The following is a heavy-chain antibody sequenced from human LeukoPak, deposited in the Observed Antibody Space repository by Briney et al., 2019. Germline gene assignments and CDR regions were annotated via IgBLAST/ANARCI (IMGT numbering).Heavy chain of an antibody. J-gene: IGHJ5*02. D-gene: IGHD3-22*01. V-gene: IGHV4-4*07. CDR3: AREKSRTDYYDSSGLFDP. Sequence: PSETLSLTCTVSGGSISSYYWSWIRQPAGKGLEWIGRIYTSGSTNYNPSLKSRVTMSVDTSKNQFSLKLSSVTAADTAVYYCAREKSRTDYYDSSGLFDPWGQGTLVTVSS. CDR2: IYTSGST. CDR1: GGSISSYY.